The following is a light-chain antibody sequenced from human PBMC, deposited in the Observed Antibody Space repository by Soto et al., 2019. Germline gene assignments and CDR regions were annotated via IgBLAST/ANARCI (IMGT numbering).Light chain of an antibody. CDR1: SSDIGDSNY. J-gene: IGLJ1*01. CDR2: DVT. CDR3: SSYASSSALYV. Sequence: QSALTQPASVSGSPGQSITISCTGTSSDIGDSNYVSWYQQHPGKAPKLVIYDVTSRPSGVSHRFSGSKSGNTASLTISGLQAEDEADYYCSSYASSSALYVFGTGTKLTVL. V-gene: IGLV2-14*03.